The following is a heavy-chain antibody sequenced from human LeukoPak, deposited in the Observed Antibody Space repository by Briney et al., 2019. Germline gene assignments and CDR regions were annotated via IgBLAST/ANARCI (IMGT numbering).Heavy chain of an antibody. CDR2: IYHSGST. CDR3: ARTAPEHDSSSRFYYYYYYMDV. J-gene: IGHJ6*03. Sequence: SETLSLTCAVSGYSISSGYYWGWIRQPPGKGLEWIGSIYHSGSTYYNPSLKSRVTISVDTSKNQFSLKLSSVTAADTAVYYCARTAPEHDSSSRFYYYYYYMDVWGKGTTVTVSS. D-gene: IGHD6-13*01. V-gene: IGHV4-38-2*01. CDR1: GYSISSGYY.